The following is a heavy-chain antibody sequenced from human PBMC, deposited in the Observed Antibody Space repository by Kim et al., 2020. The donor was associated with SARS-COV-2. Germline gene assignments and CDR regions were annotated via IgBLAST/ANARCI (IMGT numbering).Heavy chain of an antibody. CDR2: IYPGDSDT. J-gene: IGHJ6*02. D-gene: IGHD3-10*01. CDR3: ARGIWYYYYGMDV. Sequence: GESLKISCKGSGYSFTSYWIGWVRQMPGKGVEWMGIIYPGDSDTSYSPSFQGQVTISADKFISTAYLQWSSLKASDTAMYYCARGIWYYYYGMDVWGQGTTVTVSS. CDR1: GYSFTSYW. V-gene: IGHV5-51*01.